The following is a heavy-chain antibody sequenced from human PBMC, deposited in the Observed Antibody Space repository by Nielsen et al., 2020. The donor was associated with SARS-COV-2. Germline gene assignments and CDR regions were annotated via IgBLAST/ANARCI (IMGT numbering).Heavy chain of an antibody. D-gene: IGHD6-6*01. CDR1: GGTFSSYA. J-gene: IGHJ6*02. Sequence: SVKVSCKASGGTFSSYAISWVRQAPGQGLEWMGGIIPIFGTANYAQKFQGRVTITADESTSTAYMELRSLRSDDTAVYYCARDIEYSSSSGGDISYYYYGIDVWGQGTTVTVSS. CDR3: ARDIEYSSSSGGDISYYYYGIDV. V-gene: IGHV1-69*13. CDR2: IIPIFGTA.